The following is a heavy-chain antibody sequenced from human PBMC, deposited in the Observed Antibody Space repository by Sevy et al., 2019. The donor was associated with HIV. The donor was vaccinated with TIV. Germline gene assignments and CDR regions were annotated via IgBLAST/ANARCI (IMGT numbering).Heavy chain of an antibody. V-gene: IGHV4-59*01. J-gene: IGHJ2*01. D-gene: IGHD2-8*01. Sequence: SETLSLTCTVSGGSISTYYWSWIRQPPGKGLDWIGFMYYRGSTDYNPSLKSRVTISVDTSKNQFSLKLTSVTAADPAMYYCARGGTRGWNFDLWGRGTLVTVSS. CDR3: ARGGTRGWNFDL. CDR2: MYYRGST. CDR1: GGSISTYY.